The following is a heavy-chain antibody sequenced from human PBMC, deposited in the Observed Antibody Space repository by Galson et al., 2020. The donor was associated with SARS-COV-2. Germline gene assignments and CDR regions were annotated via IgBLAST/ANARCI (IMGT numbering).Heavy chain of an antibody. V-gene: IGHV3-7*01. CDR2: IKQDGSEK. J-gene: IGHJ5*02. Sequence: GSLRLSCAASGFTFSSYWMSWVRQAPGKGLEWVANIKQDGSEKYYVDSVKGRFTISRDNAKNSLYLQMNSLRAEDTAVYYCARVIGYCSGGSCQKHKNWFDPWGQGTLVTVSS. CDR3: ARVIGYCSGGSCQKHKNWFDP. D-gene: IGHD2-15*01. CDR1: GFTFSSYW.